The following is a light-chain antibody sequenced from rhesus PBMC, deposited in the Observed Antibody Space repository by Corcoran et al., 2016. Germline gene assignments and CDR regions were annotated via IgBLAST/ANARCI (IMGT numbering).Light chain of an antibody. Sequence: DSQMTQSPSSLSASVGDTVTTTCRASQGISSYLNWFQQKPGKAPKHRIYDASSLESGVPSRFSGSGSGTDFTLTIISLQPDDFAAYYCLQPNVYPLSFGGGTKVEIK. CDR1: QGISSY. CDR2: DAS. V-gene: IGKV1-28*03. J-gene: IGKJ4*01. CDR3: LQPNVYPLS.